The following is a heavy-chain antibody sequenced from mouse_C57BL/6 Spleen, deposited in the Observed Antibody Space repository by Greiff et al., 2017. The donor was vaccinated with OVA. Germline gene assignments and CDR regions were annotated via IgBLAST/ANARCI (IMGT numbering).Heavy chain of an antibody. CDR2: RSYDGSN. J-gene: IGHJ1*03. Sequence: DVKLVESGPGLVKPSQSLSLTCSVTGYSITSGYYWNWIRQFPGNKLEWMGYRSYDGSNNYNPSLKNRISITRYTSKNQFFLTLNSVPTEDTATYYCARDYYGSSSTDVWGTGTTVTVSS. D-gene: IGHD1-1*01. V-gene: IGHV3-6*01. CDR1: GYSITSGYY. CDR3: ARDYYGSSSTDV.